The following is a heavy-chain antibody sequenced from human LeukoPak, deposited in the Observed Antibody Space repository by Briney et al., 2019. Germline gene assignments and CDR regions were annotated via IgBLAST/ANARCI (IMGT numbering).Heavy chain of an antibody. Sequence: GGSLRLSCAASGFTFSSYAMHWVRQAPGKGLEWVAVISYDGSNKYYADSVKGRFTISRENAKNSLYLQMNSLRAGDTAVYYCARSKDILTYHGGAFDIWGQGTMVTVSS. CDR3: ARSKDILTYHGGAFDI. CDR1: GFTFSSYA. V-gene: IGHV3-30*14. D-gene: IGHD3-9*01. CDR2: ISYDGSNK. J-gene: IGHJ3*02.